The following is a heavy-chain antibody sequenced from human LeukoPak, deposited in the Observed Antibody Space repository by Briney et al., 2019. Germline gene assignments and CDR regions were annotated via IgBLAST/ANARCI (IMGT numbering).Heavy chain of an antibody. CDR3: SGESGPFCPFGY. CDR2: IYYSGST. V-gene: IGHV4-34*11. Sequence: SETLSLTCAVYGGSFSGYYWSWIRQPPGKGLEWIGSIYYSGSTYYNPSLKSRVTMSLDKSSNQLSLHLTSVTAADTATYYGSGESGPFCPFGYWGQGTLVIVSS. J-gene: IGHJ4*02. D-gene: IGHD1-26*01. CDR1: GGSFSGYY.